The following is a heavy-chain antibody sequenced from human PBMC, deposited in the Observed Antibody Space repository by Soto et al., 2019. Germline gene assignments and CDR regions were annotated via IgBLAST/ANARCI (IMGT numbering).Heavy chain of an antibody. CDR1: GFTFSSYG. CDR3: ACTIGSGYSASYYYGIDV. J-gene: IGHJ6*02. V-gene: IGHV3-30*03. Sequence: GGSLRLSCAASGFTFSSYGMHWVRQAPGKGLEWVAVISYDGSNKYYADSVKGRFTISRDNSKNTLYLQMNSLRAGDTAEYSCACTIGSGYSASYYYGIDVWGQGTTVTVSS. CDR2: ISYDGSNK. D-gene: IGHD3-3*01.